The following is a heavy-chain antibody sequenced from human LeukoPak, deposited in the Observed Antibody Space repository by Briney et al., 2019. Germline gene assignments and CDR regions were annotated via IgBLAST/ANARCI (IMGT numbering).Heavy chain of an antibody. Sequence: GGSLRLSCAGSGFTFSDHYLSWIRQAPGKGLEWVSYIWNSGSTIYYADSVMGRFTISRDNAKNSVYLQMNSLRAEDTAVYYCARGHYGLDYWGQGTMVTVSP. J-gene: IGHJ4*02. V-gene: IGHV3-11*01. D-gene: IGHD3-16*01. CDR1: GFTFSDHY. CDR3: ARGHYGLDY. CDR2: IWNSGSTI.